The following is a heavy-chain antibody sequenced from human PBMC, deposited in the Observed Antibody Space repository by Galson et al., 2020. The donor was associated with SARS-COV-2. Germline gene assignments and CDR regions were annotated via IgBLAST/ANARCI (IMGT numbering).Heavy chain of an antibody. V-gene: IGHV3-48*02. J-gene: IGHJ4*02. CDR2: VTSSGNTF. CDR3: AISGLEGFSYAYGLDY. Sequence: QAGGSLRLSCAATGFSVTDYSMYWVRQAPGKGLEWVSKVTSSGNTFYYANSVTGRFTISRDHAHNSLTLHLNSLRDEDTAVYYCAISGLEGFSYAYGLDYWGQGTLVIVSS. CDR1: GFSVTDYS. D-gene: IGHD3-16*01.